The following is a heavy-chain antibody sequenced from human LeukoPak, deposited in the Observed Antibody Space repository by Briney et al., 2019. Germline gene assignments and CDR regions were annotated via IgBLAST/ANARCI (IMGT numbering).Heavy chain of an antibody. CDR1: GGSISSYY. Sequence: SETLSLTCTVSGGSISSYYWSWVRQPPGKGLEWIGYIYYSGSTHYNPSLKSRVTMSVDTSKNQFSLKLSSVTAADTAAYYCARDPKDFYDTSNYLYFDYWGRGTLVTVSS. CDR2: IYYSGST. V-gene: IGHV4-59*01. D-gene: IGHD3-22*01. CDR3: ARDPKDFYDTSNYLYFDY. J-gene: IGHJ4*02.